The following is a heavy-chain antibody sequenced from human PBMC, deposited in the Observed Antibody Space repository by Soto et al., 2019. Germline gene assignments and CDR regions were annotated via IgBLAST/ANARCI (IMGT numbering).Heavy chain of an antibody. CDR2: ISSNSGSI. CDR3: AREETAWPLAYGLDV. V-gene: IGHV3-9*01. CDR1: GITFDDYA. J-gene: IGHJ6*02. Sequence: SLRLSCAASGITFDDYAMHWVRQAPGKGLEWVSGISSNSGSIGYADSVKGRFTISRDNAQNSVSLQMDSLRAEDTAVYYCAREETAWPLAYGLDVWGQGTTVTFSS. D-gene: IGHD2-21*02.